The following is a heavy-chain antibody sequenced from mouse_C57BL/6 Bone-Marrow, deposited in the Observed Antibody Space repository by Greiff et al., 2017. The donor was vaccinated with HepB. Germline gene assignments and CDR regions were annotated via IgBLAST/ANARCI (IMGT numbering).Heavy chain of an antibody. Sequence: VKLLESGAELARPGASVKLSCKASGYTFTSYGISWVKQRTGQGLEWIGEIYPRSGNTYYNEKFKGKATLTADKSSSTAYMELRSLTSEDSAVYFCARSVLLRLDYWGQGTTLTVSS. J-gene: IGHJ2*01. CDR2: IYPRSGNT. D-gene: IGHD1-2*01. CDR1: GYTFTSYG. V-gene: IGHV1-81*01. CDR3: ARSVLLRLDY.